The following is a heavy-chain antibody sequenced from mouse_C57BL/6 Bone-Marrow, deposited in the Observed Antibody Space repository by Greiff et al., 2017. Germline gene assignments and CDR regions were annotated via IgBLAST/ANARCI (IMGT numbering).Heavy chain of an antibody. CDR1: GYTFTDYE. Sequence: VHLVESGAELVRPGASVTLSCKASGYTFTDYEMHWVKQTPVHGLEWIGAIDPETGGTAYNQKFKGKAILTADKSSSTAYMELRSLTSEDSAVYYCTRGKIYDGYTWFAYWGQGTLVTVSA. V-gene: IGHV1-15*01. CDR2: IDPETGGT. CDR3: TRGKIYDGYTWFAY. J-gene: IGHJ3*01. D-gene: IGHD2-3*01.